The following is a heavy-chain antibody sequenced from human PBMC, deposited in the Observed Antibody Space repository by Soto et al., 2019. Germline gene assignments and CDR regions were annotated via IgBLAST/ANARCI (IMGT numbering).Heavy chain of an antibody. D-gene: IGHD5-12*01. CDR1: GFTFSSYS. V-gene: IGHV3-48*02. CDR2: ISSSSSTI. Sequence: GGSLRLSCAASGFTFSSYSMNWVRQAPGKGLEWVSYISSSSSTIYYADSVKGRFTISRDNAKNSLYLQMNSLRDEDTAVYYCARDFTRGYSRKHMNWFDPWGQGTLVTVSS. CDR3: ARDFTRGYSRKHMNWFDP. J-gene: IGHJ5*02.